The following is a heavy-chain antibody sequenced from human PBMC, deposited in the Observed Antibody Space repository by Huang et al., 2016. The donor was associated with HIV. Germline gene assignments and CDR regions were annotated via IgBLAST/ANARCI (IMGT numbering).Heavy chain of an antibody. CDR1: GGSLSGYY. CDR3: ARDATKNPRGWFDP. J-gene: IGHJ5*02. CDR2: INNLGSP. V-gene: IGHV4-34*02. Sequence: QVHLQQWGAGLLKSAETLSLTCAVYGGSLSGYYWSWLRQTPGKGLEWIGEINNLGSPNYNPSLKSRVSISMDGSKKQFSLKLRSISDADTAVYFCARDATKNPRGWFDPWGQGTLVTVSS. D-gene: IGHD3-10*01.